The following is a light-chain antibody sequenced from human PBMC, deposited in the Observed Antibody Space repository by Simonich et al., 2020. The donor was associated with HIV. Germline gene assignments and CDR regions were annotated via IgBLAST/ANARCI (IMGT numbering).Light chain of an antibody. J-gene: IGKJ2*01. V-gene: IGKV3-15*01. CDR2: DAS. Sequence: EIVMTQSPATLSVSPGERATLSCRASQSLSSSLAWYQQKPAPAPRLLITDASTKATGIPARCSGSGSWTEFTLTISTMQSEDFAVYYCQHYNNWPPYTFGQGTKLEIK. CDR1: QSLSSS. CDR3: QHYNNWPPYT.